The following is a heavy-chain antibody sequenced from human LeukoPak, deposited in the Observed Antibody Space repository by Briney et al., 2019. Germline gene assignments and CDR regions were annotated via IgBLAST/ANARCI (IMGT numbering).Heavy chain of an antibody. V-gene: IGHV4-4*07. CDR2: IYTSGST. CDR3: ARFRRTTGSDAFDI. D-gene: IGHD1-7*01. CDR1: GGSISSYY. J-gene: IGHJ3*02. Sequence: SETLFLTCTVSGGSISSYYWSWIRQPAGKGLEWIGRIYTSGSTNYNPSLKSRVTMSVDTSKNQFSLKLSSVTAADTAVYYCARFRRTTGSDAFDIWGQGTMVTVSS.